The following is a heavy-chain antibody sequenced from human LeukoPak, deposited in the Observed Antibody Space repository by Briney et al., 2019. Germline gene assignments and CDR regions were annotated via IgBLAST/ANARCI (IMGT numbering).Heavy chain of an antibody. D-gene: IGHD3-3*01. CDR3: APTYYDFWSGYDN. CDR1: GYTFTGYY. V-gene: IGHV1-2*02. CDR2: INPNSGGK. J-gene: IGHJ4*02. Sequence: APVKVSCKASGYTFTGYYMHWVRQAPGQGLEWMGWINPNSGGKNYEQKFQGRVIMTRDTSISTAYMELSRLRSDDTAVYYCAPTYYDFWSGYDNWGQGTLVTVSS.